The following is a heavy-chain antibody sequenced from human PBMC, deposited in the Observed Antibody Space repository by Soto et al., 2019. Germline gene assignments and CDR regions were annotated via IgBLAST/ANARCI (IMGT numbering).Heavy chain of an antibody. Sequence: PGESLKISCSGSGYSFANFWIGWVRQMPGKGLEWMGIIYPSDSDTRYSPSFQGQVTISADKSISTAYLQWNSLKASDTAMYFCARGDTTHYSTSTPADYWGQGTQVTVSS. J-gene: IGHJ4*02. CDR3: ARGDTTHYSTSTPADY. V-gene: IGHV5-51*03. CDR2: IYPSDSDT. D-gene: IGHD3-3*01. CDR1: GYSFANFW.